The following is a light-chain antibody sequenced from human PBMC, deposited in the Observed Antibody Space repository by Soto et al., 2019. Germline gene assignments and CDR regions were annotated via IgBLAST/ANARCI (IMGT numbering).Light chain of an antibody. CDR1: SSNIGAGYG. V-gene: IGLV1-40*01. Sequence: QSVLTQPPSVSGAPGQRVTISCTGSSSNIGAGYGVHWYQKLPGTAPKLLIYSNTNRPSGVPDRFSGSKSGTSASLAITGLQTEGEADYYCQSYDNSLRGSVFGGGTKLTVL. CDR3: QSYDNSLRGSV. J-gene: IGLJ2*01. CDR2: SNT.